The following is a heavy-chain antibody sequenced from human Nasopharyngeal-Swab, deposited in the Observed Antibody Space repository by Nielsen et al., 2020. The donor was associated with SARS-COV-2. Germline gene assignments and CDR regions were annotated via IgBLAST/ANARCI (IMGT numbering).Heavy chain of an antibody. D-gene: IGHD3-22*01. CDR3: ARDRHYYDTSGYYLGGFDY. Sequence: GESLKISCAASGFTDSSNYMSWVRQAPGKGLEWVSVIYSGGSTYYADSVKGRFTISRDNSKNTLYLQMNSLRAEDTAVYYCARDRHYYDTSGYYLGGFDYWGQGTLVTVSS. CDR2: IYSGGST. J-gene: IGHJ4*02. CDR1: GFTDSSNY. V-gene: IGHV3-53*01.